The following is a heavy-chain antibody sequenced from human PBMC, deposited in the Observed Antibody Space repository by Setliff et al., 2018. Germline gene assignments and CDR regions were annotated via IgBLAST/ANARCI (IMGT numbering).Heavy chain of an antibody. V-gene: IGHV3-7*04. CDR1: EFTFNKYW. CDR3: GRAGKPYAIDV. J-gene: IGHJ3*01. Sequence: GGSLRLSCAASEFTFNKYWMTWVRQAPGKGLEWVANIDPDGIGKYYIDSVRGRFTVSRDNAMNSLFLQMDSLRVDDTAVYYCGRAGKPYAIDVWGQGTMVTVSS. CDR2: IDPDGIGK.